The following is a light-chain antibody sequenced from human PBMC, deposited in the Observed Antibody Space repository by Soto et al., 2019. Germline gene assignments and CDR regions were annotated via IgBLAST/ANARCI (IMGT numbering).Light chain of an antibody. Sequence: EIVLTQSPGTLSVSPGERATLSCRASQSVSSSYLAWYQQKPGQAPRLLIYGASSRATGIPDRFSGSGSGTDFTLTISRLEPEDFAVYYCQHYGSSLWTFGQGTKVGIK. J-gene: IGKJ1*01. CDR3: QHYGSSLWT. CDR1: QSVSSSY. CDR2: GAS. V-gene: IGKV3-20*01.